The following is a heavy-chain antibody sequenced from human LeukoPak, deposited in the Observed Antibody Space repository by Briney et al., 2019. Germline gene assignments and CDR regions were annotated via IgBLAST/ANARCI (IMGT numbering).Heavy chain of an antibody. CDR1: GGSISSSDW. CDR3: ASRHVAGGGRDFFDY. J-gene: IGHJ4*02. CDR2: ISQSEGP. V-gene: IGHV4-4*02. Sequence: SETLSLTCAVSGGSISSSDWWSWVRPPPGRGLEWIADISQSEGPTPNPSLKSRVTMSVDKSKNRFSLKMSSVTAANTAIYFCASRHVAGGGRDFFDYWGQGILVTGSS. D-gene: IGHD1-26*01.